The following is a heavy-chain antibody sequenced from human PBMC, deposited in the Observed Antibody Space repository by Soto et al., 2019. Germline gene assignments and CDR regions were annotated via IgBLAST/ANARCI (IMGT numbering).Heavy chain of an antibody. CDR3: AREGVQKAGGFDP. CDR1: GGSISSSNW. Sequence: LCGGSISSSNWWSWVRQPPGKGLEWIGEIYHSGSTNYNPSLKSRVTISVDKSKNQFSLKLSSVTAADTAVYYCAREGVQKAGGFDPWGQGTLVTVSS. D-gene: IGHD1-26*01. J-gene: IGHJ5*02. CDR2: IYHSGST. V-gene: IGHV4-4*02.